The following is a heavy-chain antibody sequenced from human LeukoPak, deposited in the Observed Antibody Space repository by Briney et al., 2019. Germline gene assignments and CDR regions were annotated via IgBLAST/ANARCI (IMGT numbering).Heavy chain of an antibody. J-gene: IGHJ4*02. CDR1: GFTVSSNY. CDR3: ATEIYDVNVDY. D-gene: IGHD3-3*01. V-gene: IGHV3-53*01. CDR2: IYSGGST. Sequence: PGGSLRLSCAASGFTVSSNYMSWVRQAPGKGLEWVSVIYSGGSTYYADSVKGRFTISRDNSKNTLYLQMNSLRAEDAAVYYCATEIYDVNVDYWGQGTLVTVSS.